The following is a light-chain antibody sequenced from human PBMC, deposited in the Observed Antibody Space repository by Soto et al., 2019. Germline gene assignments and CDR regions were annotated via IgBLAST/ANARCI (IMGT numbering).Light chain of an antibody. CDR1: QSVSSN. CDR2: GAS. CDR3: QQYNNWPRWT. J-gene: IGKJ1*01. V-gene: IGKV3-15*01. Sequence: EILMTQSPATLSVSPGERATVSCRASQSVSSNLAWYQQKPGQAPRLLIYGASTRATGIPARFSGSGSGTEFTLTISSLQSEDFAVYYCQQYNNWPRWTFGQGTKVDIK.